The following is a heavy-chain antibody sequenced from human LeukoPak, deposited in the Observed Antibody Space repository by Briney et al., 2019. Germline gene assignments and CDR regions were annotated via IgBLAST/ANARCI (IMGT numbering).Heavy chain of an antibody. CDR1: GYTFSSYY. D-gene: IGHD3-10*01. CDR3: ARGCTMVRGVIRRHLCHRFYYGMDV. V-gene: IGHV1-2*03. Sequence: LGASLKLSCKASGYTFSSYYMHWVRQAPGQGLEWMGFINPNSSSTNYAQNVQGRVTMTRDTSINTVYMELNRLRSVDTAVYYCARGCTMVRGVIRRHLCHRFYYGMDVWGKGNTVTVSS. CDR2: INPNSSST. J-gene: IGHJ6*04.